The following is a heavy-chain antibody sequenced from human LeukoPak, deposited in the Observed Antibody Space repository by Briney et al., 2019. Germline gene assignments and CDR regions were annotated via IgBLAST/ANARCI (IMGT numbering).Heavy chain of an antibody. J-gene: IGHJ4*02. Sequence: ASVKVSFKASGYTFTSYGISWVRQAPGQGLEWMGWISAYNGNTNYAQKLQGRVTMTTDTSTSTAYMELRSLRSDDTAVYYCARDRGYYYDSSGYFHYWGQGTLVTVSS. V-gene: IGHV1-18*01. CDR1: GYTFTSYG. D-gene: IGHD3-22*01. CDR2: ISAYNGNT. CDR3: ARDRGYYYDSSGYFHY.